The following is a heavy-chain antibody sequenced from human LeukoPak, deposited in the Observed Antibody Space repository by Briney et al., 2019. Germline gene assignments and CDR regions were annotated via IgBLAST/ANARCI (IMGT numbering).Heavy chain of an antibody. V-gene: IGHV3-48*03. Sequence: GSLRLSFAASGFMFRNYEMNWVRQAPGKGLEWVSYISISGSIIYYADSVRGRFTISRDNAKNSLFLQMNSLRVEDTAVYYCARANMDVWGQGTTVTVSS. CDR1: GFMFRNYE. CDR2: ISISGSII. CDR3: ARANMDV. J-gene: IGHJ6*02.